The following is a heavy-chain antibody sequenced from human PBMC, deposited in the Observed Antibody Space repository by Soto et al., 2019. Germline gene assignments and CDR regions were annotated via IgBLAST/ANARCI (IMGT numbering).Heavy chain of an antibody. CDR1: GYTFSNSY. V-gene: IGHV1-46*03. CDR2: INPSGGGT. D-gene: IGHD3-22*01. CDR3: ARGGSGYSNWFDP. J-gene: IGHJ5*02. Sequence: QVQLVQSGAEVKKPGASVKVSCKASGYTFSNSYMHWVRQAPGQGLEWMGLINPSGGGTRYSQKFQGRVXTTXDXYTSTVYMELSRLRSEDTAVYYCARGGSGYSNWFDPWGQGTLVTVSS.